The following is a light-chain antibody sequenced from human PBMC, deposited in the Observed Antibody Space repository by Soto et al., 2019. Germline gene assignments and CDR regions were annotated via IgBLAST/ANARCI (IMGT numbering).Light chain of an antibody. J-gene: IGLJ2*01. Sequence: QSVLTQPPSASGTPGQRVTISCSGSSSNIGSNTVNWYQHLPGSAPKLLIYSNNQWPSGVPDRFSGSKFGTSASLAISGLQSEDEADYYCAAWDDSLNGVVFGGGTKLTVL. CDR3: AAWDDSLNGVV. CDR1: SSNIGSNT. V-gene: IGLV1-44*01. CDR2: SNN.